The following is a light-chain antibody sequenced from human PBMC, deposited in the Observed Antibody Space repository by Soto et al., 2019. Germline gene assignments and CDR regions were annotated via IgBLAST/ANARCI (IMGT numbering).Light chain of an antibody. V-gene: IGLV2-11*02. J-gene: IGLJ3*02. CDR3: CSYAGSNTWV. CDR1: SSDVGGYNY. CDR2: AVT. Sequence: QSALTQPRSVSGSPGQSVTISCNGASSDVGGYNYVSWHQQHPGKAPKLIIFAVTQRPSGVPDRFSGSKSGNTASLTISGLQADDEAYYYCCSYAGSNTWVFGGGTKLTVL.